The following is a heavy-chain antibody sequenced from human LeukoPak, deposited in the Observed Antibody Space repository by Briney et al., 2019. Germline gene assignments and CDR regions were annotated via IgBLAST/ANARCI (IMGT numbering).Heavy chain of an antibody. V-gene: IGHV3-30*02. D-gene: IGHD5-24*01. CDR1: GFTFSSYG. Sequence: GGSLRLSCAASGFTFSSYGMHWVRQAPGKGLEWVAFIRYDGSNKYYADSVKGRFTISRDNSKNTLYLQVNSLRAEDTAVYYCARGRDGYRFFDYWGQGTLVTVSS. CDR3: ARGRDGYRFFDY. CDR2: IRYDGSNK. J-gene: IGHJ4*02.